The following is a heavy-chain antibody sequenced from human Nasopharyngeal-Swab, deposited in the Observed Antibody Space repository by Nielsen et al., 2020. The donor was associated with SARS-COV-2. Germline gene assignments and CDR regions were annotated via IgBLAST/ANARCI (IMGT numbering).Heavy chain of an antibody. V-gene: IGHV1-2*02. CDR2: INPNSGGT. D-gene: IGHD2-2*01. Sequence: ASAKLSCNASGYTFTSYGISWVRQAPVQGREWMGWINPNSGGTNYAQKFQGRVTMTRDTSISTAYMELSRLRSDDTAVYYCARGYCSSTSCYVMDVWGQGTMVTVSS. CDR1: GYTFTSYG. J-gene: IGHJ3*01. CDR3: ARGYCSSTSCYVMDV.